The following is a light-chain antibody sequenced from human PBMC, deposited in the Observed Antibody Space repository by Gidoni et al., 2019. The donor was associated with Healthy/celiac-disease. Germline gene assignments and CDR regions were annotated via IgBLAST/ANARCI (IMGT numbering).Light chain of an antibody. CDR1: KLGDKY. CDR2: QDS. Sequence: SYELTQPPSVSVSPGQPASITCSGDKLGDKYACWYQQKPRQSPVLVIYQDSKRPSGIPERFSGSNSGNTATLTISGTQAMDEADYYCQAWDSSTAVFGGGTKLTVL. J-gene: IGLJ3*02. V-gene: IGLV3-1*01. CDR3: QAWDSSTAV.